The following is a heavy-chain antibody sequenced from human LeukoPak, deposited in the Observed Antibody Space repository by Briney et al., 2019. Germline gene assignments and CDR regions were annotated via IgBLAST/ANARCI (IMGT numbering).Heavy chain of an antibody. CDR1: GGSFSGYY. V-gene: IGHV4-34*01. CDR2: INHSGST. D-gene: IGHD3-10*01. CDR3: AGLYASGSYYGY. Sequence: SETLSLTCAVYGGSFSGYYWSWIRQPPGKGLEWIGEINHSGSTNYNPSLKSRVTISVDTSKNQFSLKLSSVTAADTAVYYCAGLYASGSYYGYWGQGTLVTVSS. J-gene: IGHJ4*02.